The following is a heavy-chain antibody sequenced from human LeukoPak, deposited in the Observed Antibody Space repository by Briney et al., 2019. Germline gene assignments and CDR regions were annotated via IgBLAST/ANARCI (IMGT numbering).Heavy chain of an antibody. CDR3: AKGATTPKPYYFDY. D-gene: IGHD1-14*01. J-gene: IGHJ4*02. Sequence: GGSLRLSCAASGFTFSSYSMNWVRQAPGKGLEWVSYISSSSTIYYADSVKGRFTISRDNSKNTLYLQMNSLRAEDTAVYYCAKGATTPKPYYFDYWGQGILVTVSS. CDR1: GFTFSSYS. V-gene: IGHV3-48*01. CDR2: ISSSSTI.